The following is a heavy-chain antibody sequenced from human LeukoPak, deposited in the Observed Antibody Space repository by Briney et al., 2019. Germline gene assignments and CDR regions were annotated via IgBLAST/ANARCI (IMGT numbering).Heavy chain of an antibody. J-gene: IGHJ4*02. CDR1: GFTFNTFN. D-gene: IGHD3-9*01. V-gene: IGHV3-21*01. CDR3: ARGHYDVLAASYKWTPDY. Sequence: PGGSLRLSCAASGFTFNTFNMNWVRQAPGKGLGWVSSITSGGDYIYYADSVKGRFTTSRDNAKNSLSLQLNSLRVEDTAVYYCARGHYDVLAASYKWTPDYWGREPWSPSPQ. CDR2: ITSGGDYI.